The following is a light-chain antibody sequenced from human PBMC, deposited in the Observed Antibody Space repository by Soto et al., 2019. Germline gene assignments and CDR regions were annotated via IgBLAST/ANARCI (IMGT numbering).Light chain of an antibody. CDR2: DAS. Sequence: DIQMTQSPSTLSASVGDRVTITFRASQSISSWLAWYQQKPGKAPKLLIYDASSLESGVPSRFSGSGSGTEFTLTISSLQPEDFATYYCLQSYRTPLTFGGGTKVDIK. CDR1: QSISSW. CDR3: LQSYRTPLT. V-gene: IGKV1-5*01. J-gene: IGKJ4*01.